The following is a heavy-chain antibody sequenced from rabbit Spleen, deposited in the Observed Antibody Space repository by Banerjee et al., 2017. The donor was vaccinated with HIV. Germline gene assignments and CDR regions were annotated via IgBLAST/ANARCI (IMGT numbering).Heavy chain of an antibody. CDR2: IYTGSSGST. Sequence: QSLEESGGDLVKPGASLTLTCTASGFSFSSNYWICWVRQAPGKGLELIACIYTGSSGSTYYASWAKGRFTISKTSSTTVTLQMTSLTVADTATYFCARAGSSYSFFLWGQGTLVTVS. J-gene: IGHJ4*01. D-gene: IGHD8-1*01. CDR3: ARAGSSYSFFL. V-gene: IGHV1S40*01. CDR1: GFSFSSNYW.